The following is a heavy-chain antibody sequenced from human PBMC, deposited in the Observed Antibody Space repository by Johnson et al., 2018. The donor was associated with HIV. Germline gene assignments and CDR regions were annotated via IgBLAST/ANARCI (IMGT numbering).Heavy chain of an antibody. J-gene: IGHJ3*02. Sequence: QVQLVESGGGVVQPGGSLRLSCAASGFTFSSYGMHWVRQAPGKGLEWVAFIRYDGINKYYADSVKGRFTISRDNSKNTLFLQINNLRAEVTAVYYCVRRFYDSAAFDIWGQGTLVSVSS. V-gene: IGHV3-30*02. CDR3: VRRFYDSAAFDI. D-gene: IGHD3-22*01. CDR1: GFTFSSYG. CDR2: IRYDGINK.